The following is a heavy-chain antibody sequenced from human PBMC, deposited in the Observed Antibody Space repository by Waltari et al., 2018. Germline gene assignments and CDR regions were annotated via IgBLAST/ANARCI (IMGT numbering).Heavy chain of an antibody. CDR3: ARQEEGAFDI. J-gene: IGHJ3*02. CDR2: IYYRGDT. Sequence: QVQLQESGPGLVKPSETLSLTCTVSAGSLSSFYWSWLRQPPGKGLEWIGYIYYRGDTNYNPSLKSRVTISVDTSKNQFSLKLSSVTAADTAVYYCARQEEGAFDIWGQGTMVTVSS. CDR1: AGSLSSFY. V-gene: IGHV4-59*08.